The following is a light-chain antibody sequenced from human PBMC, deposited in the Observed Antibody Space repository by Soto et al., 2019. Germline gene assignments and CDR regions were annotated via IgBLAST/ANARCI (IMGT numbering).Light chain of an antibody. CDR2: DDS. V-gene: IGLV3-21*02. J-gene: IGLJ1*01. Sequence: SYELTQPPSVSVAPGQTARITCGGNNIGSESVHWYQQKPGQAPVLVVYDDSDRPSGTPERFSGSKSWNTATLTITRVEAGDEADYYCQVWDNSSDHPYVFGTGTKLTVL. CDR1: NIGSES. CDR3: QVWDNSSDHPYV.